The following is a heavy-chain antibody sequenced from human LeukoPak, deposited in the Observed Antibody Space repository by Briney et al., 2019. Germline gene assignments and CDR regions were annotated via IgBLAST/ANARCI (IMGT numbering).Heavy chain of an antibody. V-gene: IGHV4-34*01. CDR2: INHSGST. CDR3: ARGSGDDWNYGSGRYYYYYYMDV. J-gene: IGHJ6*03. CDR1: GGSFSGYY. Sequence: PSETLSLTCAVYGGSFSGYYWSWIRQPPGKGLEWIGEINHSGSTNYNPSLKSRVTISVDTSKNQFSLKLSSVTAADTAVYYCARGSGDDWNYGSGRYYYYYYMDVWGKGTTVTVSS. D-gene: IGHD1-7*01.